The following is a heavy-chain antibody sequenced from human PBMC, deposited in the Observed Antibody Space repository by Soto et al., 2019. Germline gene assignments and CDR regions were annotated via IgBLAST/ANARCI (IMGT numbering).Heavy chain of an antibody. CDR1: GYIFTTYG. D-gene: IGHD3-3*01. CDR2: ISAYNDNT. Sequence: ASVKVSCKASGYIFTTYGIIWVRQAPGQGLEWMGWISAYNDNTNYAQKLQGRVTMTTDTSTSTAYMELRSLRSDDTAVYYCARTSGYYFYDYWGQGTLVTVSS. CDR3: ARTSGYYFYDY. V-gene: IGHV1-18*01. J-gene: IGHJ4*02.